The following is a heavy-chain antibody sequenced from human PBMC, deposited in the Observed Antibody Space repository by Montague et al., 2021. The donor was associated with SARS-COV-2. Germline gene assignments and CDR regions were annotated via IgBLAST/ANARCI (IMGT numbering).Heavy chain of an antibody. V-gene: IGHV4-39*01. CDR2: ISFSGST. Sequence: SETLSLTRTVSGDSISSSRYFWGWLRQPPGKGLDWIGSISFSGSTYYXPSLRSRVTISVDTSKNQISLKLSSVTAADTAVYYCARAAQKQYVLLWFGELLHDAFDIWGQGTMVTVSS. J-gene: IGHJ3*02. D-gene: IGHD3-10*01. CDR3: ARAAQKQYVLLWFGELLHDAFDI. CDR1: GDSISSSRYF.